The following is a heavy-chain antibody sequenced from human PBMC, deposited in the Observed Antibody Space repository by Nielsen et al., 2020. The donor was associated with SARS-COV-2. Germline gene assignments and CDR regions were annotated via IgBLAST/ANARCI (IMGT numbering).Heavy chain of an antibody. D-gene: IGHD5-18*01. CDR1: GGSISGFY. J-gene: IGHJ6*02. Sequence: SETLSLTCTVSGGSISGFYWSWIRQPPGKGLEWTGYIYHSGSTNNNPSLKSRVTISVDTSKNQFSLKLNSVTAADTAVYYCARADATAPYYYYGMDVWGQGTTVTVSS. V-gene: IGHV4-59*13. CDR3: ARADATAPYYYYGMDV. CDR2: IYHSGST.